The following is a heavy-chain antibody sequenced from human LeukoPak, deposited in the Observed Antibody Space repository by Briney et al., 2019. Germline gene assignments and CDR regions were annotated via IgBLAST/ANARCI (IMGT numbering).Heavy chain of an antibody. CDR2: IVPVF. D-gene: IGHD3-9*01. CDR1: TDTFSNYG. Sequence: SVKVSCKASTDTFSNYGIVWVRQAPGQGLEWMGGIVPVFDYAQKFQGRVTLSADDSTTTAYMELNSLRSEDTVVYYCATETLTGYYKDYWGQGTLVTVSS. CDR3: ATETLTGYYKDY. V-gene: IGHV1-69*13. J-gene: IGHJ4*02.